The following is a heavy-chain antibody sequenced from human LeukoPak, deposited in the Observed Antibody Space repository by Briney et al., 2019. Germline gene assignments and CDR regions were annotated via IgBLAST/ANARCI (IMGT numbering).Heavy chain of an antibody. CDR2: IWYDGSNK. CDR3: ARDRSSGLMSS. D-gene: IGHD6-19*01. Sequence: GGSLRLSCAASGFTFRSYGMHWVRQAPGKGLEWVAVIWYDGSNKYYADSVKGRFTISRDNSKNTLYLQINSLRAEHTALYYCARDRSSGLMSSWGQGELVTVSS. V-gene: IGHV3-33*01. CDR1: GFTFRSYG. J-gene: IGHJ5*02.